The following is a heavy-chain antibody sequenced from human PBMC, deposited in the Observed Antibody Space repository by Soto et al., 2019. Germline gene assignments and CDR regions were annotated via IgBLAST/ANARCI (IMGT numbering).Heavy chain of an antibody. V-gene: IGHV1-18*01. J-gene: IGHJ6*02. CDR1: GYSFTTYG. Sequence: QVQLVQSGGEVKKPGASVKVSCKTSGYSFTTYGISWVRQAPGQGLEWMGLISSYNGNTNYAQKLQGRVTMTTDTTTSTAYMELRRLRSDNTAVYYSAREGPRHYYSYGMDVWGDGSTVTITS. CDR3: AREGPRHYYSYGMDV. CDR2: ISSYNGNT.